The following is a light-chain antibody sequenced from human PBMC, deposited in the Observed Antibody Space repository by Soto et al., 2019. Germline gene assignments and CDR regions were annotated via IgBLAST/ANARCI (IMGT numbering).Light chain of an antibody. CDR1: QSVDSNY. J-gene: IGKJ1*01. CDR3: QHYKTWPWT. Sequence: EIVLTQSPGTLSLSPGDRATLSCRASQSVDSNYLAWYQQKPGQAPRLLIYGASTRATGIPARFSGSGSGTEFTLTISSLQSEDFAVYYCQHYKTWPWTFGQGTKVDIK. CDR2: GAS. V-gene: IGKV3-15*01.